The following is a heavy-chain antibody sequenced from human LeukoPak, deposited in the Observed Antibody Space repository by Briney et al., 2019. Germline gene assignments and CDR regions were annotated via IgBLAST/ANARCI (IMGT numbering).Heavy chain of an antibody. V-gene: IGHV3-21*01. J-gene: IGHJ4*02. CDR2: ISSSSTYI. CDR1: GFTFSSYG. CDR3: ARDKFTMVRGVISLFDY. Sequence: GGSLRLSCAASGFTFSSYGMHWVRQAPGKGLEWVSSISSSSTYIYYAGSVKGRFTISRDNAKNSLYLQMNSLRAEDTAVYYCARDKFTMVRGVISLFDYWGQGTLVAVSS. D-gene: IGHD3-10*01.